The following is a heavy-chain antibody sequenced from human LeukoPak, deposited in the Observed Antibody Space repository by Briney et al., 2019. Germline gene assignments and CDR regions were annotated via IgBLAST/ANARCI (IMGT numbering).Heavy chain of an antibody. V-gene: IGHV3-7*01. CDR2: IKEDGREK. CDR1: GGTFSSYA. D-gene: IGHD3-10*01. Sequence: SCKASGGTFSSYALSWVRQAPGKGLECVANIKEDGREKYYVDSVKGRFTISRDNAKNSLYLQMSSLRAEDTAVYYCARGGRPDYWGQGTLVTVSS. CDR3: ARGGRPDY. J-gene: IGHJ4*02.